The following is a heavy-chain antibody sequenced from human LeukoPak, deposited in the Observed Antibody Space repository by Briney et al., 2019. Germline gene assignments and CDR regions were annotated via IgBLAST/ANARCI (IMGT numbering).Heavy chain of an antibody. CDR3: AKGVVSVPAANWFDP. J-gene: IGHJ5*02. D-gene: IGHD2-2*01. CDR1: GFTFSSYA. CDR2: ISGSGGST. V-gene: IGHV3-23*01. Sequence: GGSLRLSCAASGFTFSSYAMSWVRQAPGKGLEWVSAISGSGGSTYYADSVKGRFTISRDNSKNTLCLQMNSLRAEDTAVYYCAKGVVSVPAANWFDPWGQGTLVTVSS.